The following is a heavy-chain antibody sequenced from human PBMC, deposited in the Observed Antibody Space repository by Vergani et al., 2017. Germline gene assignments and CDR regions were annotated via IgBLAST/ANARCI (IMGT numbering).Heavy chain of an antibody. D-gene: IGHD2-2*01. V-gene: IGHV5-51*01. J-gene: IGHJ6*03. CDR3: ARHAKRGCSSTSCYLDYYYYMDV. CDR2: IYPGDSDT. CDR1: GYSFTSYW. Sequence: EVQLVQSGAEVKKPGESLKISCKGSGYSFTSYWIGWVRQMPGKGLEWMGIIYPGDSDTRYSQSFQGQVTISADKYISTADLPWSSLKASDTAMYYCARHAKRGCSSTSCYLDYYYYMDVWGKGTTVTVSS.